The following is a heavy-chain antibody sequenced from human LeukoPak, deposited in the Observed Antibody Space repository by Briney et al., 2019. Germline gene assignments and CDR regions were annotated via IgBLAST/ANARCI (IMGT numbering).Heavy chain of an antibody. J-gene: IGHJ5*02. D-gene: IGHD2-15*01. V-gene: IGHV4-38-2*01. CDR2: IYHSGST. Sequence: TPSETLSLTCAVSGYSISSGYYWGWIRQPPGKGLEWIGSIYHSGSTYYNPSLKSRVTISVDTSKNQFSLKLSSVTAADTAVYYCARRLGYCSGGSCYSNLRFDPWGQGTLVTVSS. CDR3: ARRLGYCSGGSCYSNLRFDP. CDR1: GYSISSGYY.